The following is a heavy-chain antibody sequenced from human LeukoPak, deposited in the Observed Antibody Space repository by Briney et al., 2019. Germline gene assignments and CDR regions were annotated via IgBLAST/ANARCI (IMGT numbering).Heavy chain of an antibody. Sequence: PGGSLRLSCAASGFTFSTYAMSWVRQAAGKGLEWVSLISGSGGGTYYADSVKGRFTISRDNSKNTLYLQLNSLRAEDTAVYYCAKSRIAARPGFGTDYWGQGTLVTVSS. CDR3: AKSRIAARPGFGTDY. CDR2: ISGSGGGT. CDR1: GFTFSTYA. J-gene: IGHJ4*02. V-gene: IGHV3-23*01. D-gene: IGHD6-6*01.